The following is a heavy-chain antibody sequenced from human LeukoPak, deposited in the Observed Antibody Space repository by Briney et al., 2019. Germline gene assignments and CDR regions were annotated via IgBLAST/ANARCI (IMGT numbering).Heavy chain of an antibody. V-gene: IGHV3-15*01. CDR1: GFIFSNAW. CDR3: TTHASYWYFNF. CDR2: IKSKPNGETT. Sequence: GGSLRLSCAGSGFIFSNAWMSWVRQAPGKGLEWVGRIKSKPNGETTDYAAPVKGRFTISRDDSKNTLYLQMNSLKAEDTAVYYCTTHASYWYFNFWGQGTLVTVSS. J-gene: IGHJ4*02. D-gene: IGHD1-26*01.